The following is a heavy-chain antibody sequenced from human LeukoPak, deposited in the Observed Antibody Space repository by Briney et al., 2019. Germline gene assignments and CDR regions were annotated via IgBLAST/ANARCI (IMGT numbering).Heavy chain of an antibody. Sequence: GGSLRLSCAASGFTFSSYAMSWVRQAPGKGLEWVSAISGSGGSTYYADSVKGRFTISRDNAKNTLYLQMNSLRAEDTAVYYCARSAVYGSGPFYYGMDVWGQGTTVTVSS. CDR3: ARSAVYGSGPFYYGMDV. J-gene: IGHJ6*02. CDR2: ISGSGGST. D-gene: IGHD3-10*01. CDR1: GFTFSSYA. V-gene: IGHV3-23*01.